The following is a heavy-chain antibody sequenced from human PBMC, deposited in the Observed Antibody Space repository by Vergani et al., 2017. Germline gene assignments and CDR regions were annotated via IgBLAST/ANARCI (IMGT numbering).Heavy chain of an antibody. D-gene: IGHD6-13*01. CDR3: AGGKMYSSSWYRHYDYGMDV. CDR1: GGTFSSYT. V-gene: IGHV1-69*02. Sequence: QVQLVQSGAEVKKPGSSVKVSCKASGGTFSSYTISWVRQAPGQGLEWMGRIIPILGIANYAQKFQGRVTITADKSTSTAYMELSSLRSEDTAVYYCAGGKMYSSSWYRHYDYGMDVWGQGTTVTVSS. J-gene: IGHJ6*02. CDR2: IIPILGIA.